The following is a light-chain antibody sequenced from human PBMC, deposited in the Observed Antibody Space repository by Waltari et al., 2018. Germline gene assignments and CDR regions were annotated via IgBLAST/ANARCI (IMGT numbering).Light chain of an antibody. J-gene: IGLJ2*01. CDR2: QDS. CDR3: QTWDLVTVT. CDR1: ALSKQY. Sequence: SFELTQPPSLSVSPGQTARITCSGDALSKQYAHWHQQRPGLAPVLVIYQDSERPSGMPERFAGSSSGNTATLTFRGTQAMDEALYYCQTWDLVTVTFGGGTKLTVL. V-gene: IGLV3-25*02.